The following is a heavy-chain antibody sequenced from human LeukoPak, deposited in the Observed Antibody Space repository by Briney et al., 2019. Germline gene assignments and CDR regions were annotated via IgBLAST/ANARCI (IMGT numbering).Heavy chain of an antibody. Sequence: GGSLRLSCAASGFTFSSYGMHWVRQAPGKGLEWVAVIWYDGSNKYYAGSVKGRFTIPRDNSKNTLYLQMNSLRAEDTAVYYCARLAGAGIAAAGSLDYWGQGTLVTVSS. J-gene: IGHJ4*02. V-gene: IGHV3-33*01. CDR1: GFTFSSYG. CDR2: IWYDGSNK. D-gene: IGHD6-13*01. CDR3: ARLAGAGIAAAGSLDY.